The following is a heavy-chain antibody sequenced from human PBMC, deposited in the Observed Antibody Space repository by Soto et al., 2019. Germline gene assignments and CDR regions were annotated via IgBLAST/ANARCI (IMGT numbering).Heavy chain of an antibody. Sequence: SVKVSCKASGGTFSSYAISWVRQAPGQGLEWMGGIIPIFGTANYAQKFQGRVTITADESTSTAYMELSSLRSEDTAVYYCASRNRGSGTRAPPNYWGQGTLVTVSS. CDR2: IIPIFGTA. J-gene: IGHJ4*02. CDR1: GGTFSSYA. CDR3: ASRNRGSGTRAPPNY. D-gene: IGHD2-2*01. V-gene: IGHV1-69*13.